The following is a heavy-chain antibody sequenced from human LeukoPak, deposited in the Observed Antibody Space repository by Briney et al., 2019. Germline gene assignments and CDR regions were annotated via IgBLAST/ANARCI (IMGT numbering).Heavy chain of an antibody. V-gene: IGHV4-34*01. Sequence: SETLSLTCAVYGGSFSGYYWSWIRQPPGKGLEWIGEINHSGSTNYNPSLKSRVIISVDTSKNQFSLKLSSVTAADTAVYYCARTPTGRTHYYYYYGMDVWGQGTTVTVSS. J-gene: IGHJ6*02. D-gene: IGHD3-9*01. CDR1: GGSFSGYY. CDR2: INHSGST. CDR3: ARTPTGRTHYYYYYGMDV.